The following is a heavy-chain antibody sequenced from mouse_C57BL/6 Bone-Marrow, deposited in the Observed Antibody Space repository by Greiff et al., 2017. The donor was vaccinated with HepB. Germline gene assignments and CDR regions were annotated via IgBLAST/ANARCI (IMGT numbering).Heavy chain of an antibody. J-gene: IGHJ4*01. CDR3: ARRDYYGSSWIYAMDY. D-gene: IGHD1-1*01. CDR1: GYAFTNYL. Sequence: QVQLQQSGAELVRPGTSVKVSCKASGYAFTNYLIEWVKQRPGQGLEWIGVINPGSGGTNYNEKFKGKATLTADKSSSTAYMQLSSLTSEDSAVYFCARRDYYGSSWIYAMDYWGQGTSVTVSS. CDR2: INPGSGGT. V-gene: IGHV1-54*01.